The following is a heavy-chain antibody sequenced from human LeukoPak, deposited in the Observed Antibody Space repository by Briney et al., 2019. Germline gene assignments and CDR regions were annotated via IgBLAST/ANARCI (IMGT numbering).Heavy chain of an antibody. Sequence: SETLSLTCTVSGDSIITYYWSWIRQPPGKGLEWIGYIYYSGSTYYNPSLKSRVTISVDTSKNQFSLKLSSVTAADTAVYYCARNYYGSGMGPWGQGTLVTVSS. CDR3: ARNYYGSGMGP. CDR1: GDSIITYY. CDR2: IYYSGST. D-gene: IGHD3-10*01. J-gene: IGHJ5*02. V-gene: IGHV4-59*06.